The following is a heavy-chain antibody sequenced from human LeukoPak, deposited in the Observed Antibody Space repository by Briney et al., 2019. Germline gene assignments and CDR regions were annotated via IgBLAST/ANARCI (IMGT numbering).Heavy chain of an antibody. D-gene: IGHD2-2*01. CDR2: IRYDGSNK. V-gene: IGHV3-30*02. CDR3: AKVVVPAASPYYYYYMDV. Sequence: GGSLRLSCAASGFTFSSYGMHWVRQAPGKGLEWVAFIRYDGSNKYYADSVKGRFTISRDNSKNTLYLQMNSLRAEDTAVYYCAKVVVPAASPYYYYYMDVWGKGTTVTVSS. CDR1: GFTFSSYG. J-gene: IGHJ6*03.